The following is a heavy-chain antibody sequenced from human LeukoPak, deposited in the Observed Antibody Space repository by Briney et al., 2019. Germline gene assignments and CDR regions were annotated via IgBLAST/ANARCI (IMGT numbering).Heavy chain of an antibody. CDR1: GGTFSSYA. D-gene: IGHD5-12*01. CDR2: IIPIFGTA. CDR3: AGAVKLYSGYSYFDY. Sequence: SVKVSCKASGGTFSSYAISWVRQAPGQGLEWMGGIIPIFGTANYAQKFQGRVTITADESTSTAYMELSSLRSGDTAVYYCAGAVKLYSGYSYFDYWGQGTLVTVSS. J-gene: IGHJ4*02. V-gene: IGHV1-69*13.